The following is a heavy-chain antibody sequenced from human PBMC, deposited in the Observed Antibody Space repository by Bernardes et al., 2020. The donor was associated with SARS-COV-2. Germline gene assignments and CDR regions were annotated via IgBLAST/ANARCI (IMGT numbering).Heavy chain of an antibody. CDR1: GFTFSSYA. CDR3: AKGSAVARPYYFDS. J-gene: IGHJ4*02. V-gene: IGHV3-23*01. Sequence: GGSLRLSCAASGFTFSSYAMSWVRQAPGKGLEWISAITGGGGDTYYADSVKGRFTISRDNSKNTLFLQVHSLRADDTAVYYCAKGSAVARPYYFDSWGQGILVTASS. D-gene: IGHD2-15*01. CDR2: ITGGGGDT.